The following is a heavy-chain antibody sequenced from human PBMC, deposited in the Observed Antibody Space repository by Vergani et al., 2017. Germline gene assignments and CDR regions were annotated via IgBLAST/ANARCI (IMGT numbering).Heavy chain of an antibody. J-gene: IGHJ3*02. CDR1: GFTFGAYA. CDR3: TSPNYYDSLFGAFDI. D-gene: IGHD3-22*01. Sequence: EVQLVESGGGLVQPGRSLRLSCTASGFTFGAYAMSWFRQAPGKGLEWVGFIRSKAYGGTTEYAASVKGRFTISRDDSKSIAYLQMNSLKTEDTAVYYCTSPNYYDSLFGAFDIWGQGTMVTVSS. V-gene: IGHV3-49*03. CDR2: IRSKAYGGTT.